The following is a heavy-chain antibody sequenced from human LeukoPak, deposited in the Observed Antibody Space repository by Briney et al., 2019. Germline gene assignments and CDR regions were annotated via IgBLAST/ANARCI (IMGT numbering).Heavy chain of an antibody. CDR2: ISSSGSTI. D-gene: IGHD2-2*01. CDR1: GFTFSDYY. J-gene: IGHJ5*02. Sequence: GGSLRLSCAASGFTFSDYYMSWIRQAPGKGLEWVSYISSSGSTIYYADSVKGRFTISRDNAKNSLYLQMNSLRAEDTAVYYCARASPVVPAASHNWFDPWGQGTLVTVSS. V-gene: IGHV3-11*01. CDR3: ARASPVVPAASHNWFDP.